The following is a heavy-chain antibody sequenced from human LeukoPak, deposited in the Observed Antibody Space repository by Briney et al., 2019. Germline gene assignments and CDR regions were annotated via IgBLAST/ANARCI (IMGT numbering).Heavy chain of an antibody. J-gene: IGHJ3*01. D-gene: IGHD2-21*01. CDR2: IGHSGSPA. CDR1: GFTFSSHN. CDR3: ARDQRPYCGGECYCAIDL. V-gene: IGHV3-48*01. Sequence: GGSLRLSCEASGFTFSSHNMTWVRQAPGETLEWISYIGHSGSPAHYADSVRGRFTISRDNAKNSLYLQMNSLTVEDTAVYYCARDQRPYCGGECYCAIDLWGRGTLVTVSS.